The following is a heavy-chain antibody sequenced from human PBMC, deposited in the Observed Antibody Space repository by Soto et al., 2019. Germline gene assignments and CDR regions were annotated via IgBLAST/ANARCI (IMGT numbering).Heavy chain of an antibody. V-gene: IGHV4-39*01. J-gene: IGHJ4*02. CDR1: GGSISSSTYY. CDR3: ARFLSSSWHIDY. Sequence: KTSETLSLTCTVSGGSISSSTYYWGWIRQPPGKGLEWIGTIYYTSGSTYYNPSLKSRVTISVDTSKNQFSLELSSATAADTAVYYCARFLSSSWHIDYWGQGTLVTVSS. CDR2: IYYTSGST. D-gene: IGHD6-13*01.